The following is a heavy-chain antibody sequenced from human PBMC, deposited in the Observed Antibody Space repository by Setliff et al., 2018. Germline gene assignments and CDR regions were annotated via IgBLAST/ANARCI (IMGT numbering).Heavy chain of an antibody. CDR1: GYTFTSYA. CDR2: IIPIFGTA. CDR3: ARGYRGYYNFWSGSQGANWFDP. Sequence: ASVKVSCKASGYTFTSYAMNWVRQAPGQGLEWMGGIIPIFGTANSAQKFQGRVTITADESTSTAYMELSSLRSEDTAVYYCARGYRGYYNFWSGSQGANWFDPWGQGTLVTVSS. D-gene: IGHD3-3*01. V-gene: IGHV1-69*13. J-gene: IGHJ5*02.